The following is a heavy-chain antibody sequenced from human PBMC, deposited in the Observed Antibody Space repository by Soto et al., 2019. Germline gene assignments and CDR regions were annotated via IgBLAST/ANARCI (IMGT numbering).Heavy chain of an antibody. J-gene: IGHJ6*02. CDR3: ASGLIAVAADPGLSFYYGMDV. Sequence: RASVKVSCKASGGTFSSYAISWVRQAPGQGLEWMGGIIPIFGTANYAQKFQGRVTITADESTSTAYMELSSLRSEDTAVYYCASGLIAVAADPGLSFYYGMDVWGQGTTVTVSS. CDR2: IIPIFGTA. D-gene: IGHD6-19*01. V-gene: IGHV1-69*13. CDR1: GGTFSSYA.